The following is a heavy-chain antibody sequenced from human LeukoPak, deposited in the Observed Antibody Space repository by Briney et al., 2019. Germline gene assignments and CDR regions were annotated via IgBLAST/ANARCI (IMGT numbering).Heavy chain of an antibody. D-gene: IGHD3-22*01. CDR3: ASCLSYYYDTSGHQVRDAFDI. V-gene: IGHV4-34*01. CDR2: INHSGNT. CDR1: GGSFSGYY. Sequence: SETLSLTCAVYGGSFSGYYWSWIRQPPGKGLEWIGEINHSGNTDYNPSLKTRVTISVDTSKNQFSLKLSSVTAADTAVYYCASCLSYYYDTSGHQVRDAFDIWGQGTMVTVSS. J-gene: IGHJ3*02.